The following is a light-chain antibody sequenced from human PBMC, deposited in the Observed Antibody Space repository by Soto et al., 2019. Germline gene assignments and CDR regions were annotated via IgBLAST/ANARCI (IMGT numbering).Light chain of an antibody. V-gene: IGKV1-39*01. J-gene: IGKJ1*01. CDR3: QQTDSIPET. CDR2: PAS. Sequence: DIQMTQSPSSLSASVGDTVTITCRASQSISLFLNWYQQKPGKAPKLLIYPASSLQSGVPSRFSGNGSGTDFTLTISSLQPEDFATYYCQQTDSIPETFGQGTTVEIK. CDR1: QSISLF.